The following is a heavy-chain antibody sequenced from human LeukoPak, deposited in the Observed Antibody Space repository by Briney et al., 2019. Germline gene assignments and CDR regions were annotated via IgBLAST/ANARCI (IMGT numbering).Heavy chain of an antibody. CDR1: GFTFSSYE. D-gene: IGHD2-2*01. CDR3: ARVIENVVVPAAFELHV. CDR2: ISSSGSNI. V-gene: IGHV3-48*03. Sequence: GGSLRLSCAASGFTFSSYEMNWVRQAPGKGLEWVSYISSSGSNIYYADSVKGRFTISRDNAKNSLYLQMNSLRAEDTAVYYCARVIENVVVPAAFELHVWGNGTTVTTSS. J-gene: IGHJ6*01.